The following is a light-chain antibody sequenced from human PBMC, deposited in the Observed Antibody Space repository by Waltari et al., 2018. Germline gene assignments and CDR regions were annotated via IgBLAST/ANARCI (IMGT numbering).Light chain of an antibody. CDR1: QTVRTTY. Sequence: EIVLTQSPGTLSLSPGERATLSCRASQTVRTTYLAWYQQKPGQAPTLLIYGASIRATGIPDRFSGSGSGTDFSLTISSLEPEDFAVYYCQQYDISPLTFGGGTKVEIK. J-gene: IGKJ4*01. CDR2: GAS. CDR3: QQYDISPLT. V-gene: IGKV3-20*01.